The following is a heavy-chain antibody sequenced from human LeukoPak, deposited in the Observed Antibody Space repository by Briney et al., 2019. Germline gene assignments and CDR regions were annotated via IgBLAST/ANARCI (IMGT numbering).Heavy chain of an antibody. V-gene: IGHV3-30*04. D-gene: IGHD2-2*01. CDR3: ARDYSYCSSPSCYLDY. CDR1: GFTFSRFT. Sequence: PGGSLRLSCAASGFTFSRFTMHWVRQGPGRGLEWVAIMSYDGGDKFYADSVKGRFTISRDNSKNTLYLQMNSLRSEDTALYYCARDYSYCSSPSCYLDYWGQGTLVTVSS. CDR2: MSYDGGDK. J-gene: IGHJ4*02.